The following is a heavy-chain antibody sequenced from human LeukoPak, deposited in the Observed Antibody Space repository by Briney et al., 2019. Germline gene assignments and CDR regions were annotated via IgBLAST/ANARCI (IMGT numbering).Heavy chain of an antibody. CDR3: AKYCSGGSCYSGLDY. CDR1: GFTFSSYV. D-gene: IGHD2-15*01. J-gene: IGHJ4*02. CDR2: VTGSADRT. V-gene: IGHV3-23*01. Sequence: GGSLRLSCAASGFTFSSYVMTWVRQAPGKGLEWVSTVTGSADRTYYADSVKGRFTISRDNSKNTLYLQMNSLRAEDTAVYYCAKYCSGGSCYSGLDYWGQGTLVTVSS.